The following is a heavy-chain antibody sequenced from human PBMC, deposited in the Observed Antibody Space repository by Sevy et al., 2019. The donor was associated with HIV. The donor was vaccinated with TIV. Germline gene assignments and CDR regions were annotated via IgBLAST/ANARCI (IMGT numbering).Heavy chain of an antibody. J-gene: IGHJ6*03. CDR3: AKDDQDYDCWSGTYYYYYYMDV. CDR2: ISGSGGST. CDR1: GFTFSSYA. Sequence: GGSLRLSCAASGFTFSSYAMSWVRQAPGKGLEWVSAISGSGGSTYYADSVKGRFTIPRDNSKNTLYLQMISLRAEDTAVYYCAKDDQDYDCWSGTYYYYYYMDVWGKGTTVTVSS. D-gene: IGHD3-3*01. V-gene: IGHV3-23*01.